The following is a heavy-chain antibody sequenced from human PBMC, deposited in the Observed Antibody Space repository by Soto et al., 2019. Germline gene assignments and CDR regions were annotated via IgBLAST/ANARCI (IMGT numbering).Heavy chain of an antibody. V-gene: IGHV1-8*01. J-gene: IGHJ4*02. CDR1: GYTFTSYD. D-gene: IGHD6-19*01. CDR3: ARGGHGGWLVQQIKDY. CDR2: MNPNSGNT. Sequence: QVQLVQSGAEVKKPGASVKVSCKASGYTFTSYDINWVRQATGQGLEWMGWMNPNSGNTGYAQKFQGRVTMTRNTSIGTAYMERSSLRAEDTGVYYCARGGHGGWLVQQIKDYLGQGTLVTVSS.